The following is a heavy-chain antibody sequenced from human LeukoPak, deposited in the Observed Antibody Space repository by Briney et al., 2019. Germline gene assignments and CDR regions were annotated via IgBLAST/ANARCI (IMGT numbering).Heavy chain of an antibody. V-gene: IGHV3-23*01. Sequence: PGGTLRLSCAASGFTFSSFVMSWVRRPPGKGLEWVSAVSGGGGSTYYADSVKGRFTISRDNSKNTLYLQMNSLRAEDTALYYCAKDIFSSSWYTGPFDYWGQGTLVTVSS. CDR2: VSGGGGST. CDR3: AKDIFSSSWYTGPFDY. J-gene: IGHJ4*02. D-gene: IGHD6-13*01. CDR1: GFTFSSFV.